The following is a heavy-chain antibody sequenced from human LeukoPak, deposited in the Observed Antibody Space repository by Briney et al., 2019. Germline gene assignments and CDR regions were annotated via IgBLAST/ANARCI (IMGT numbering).Heavy chain of an antibody. CDR3: ARDLYDSSGYYPRAGAFDI. D-gene: IGHD3-22*01. CDR2: INPNSGGT. CDR1: GYTFTSYG. Sequence: ASVKVSCKASGYTFTSYGISWVRQAPGQGLEWMGWINPNSGGTNYAQKFQGRVTMTRDTSISTAYMELSRLRSDDTAVYYCARDLYDSSGYYPRAGAFDIWGQGTMVTVSS. J-gene: IGHJ3*02. V-gene: IGHV1-2*02.